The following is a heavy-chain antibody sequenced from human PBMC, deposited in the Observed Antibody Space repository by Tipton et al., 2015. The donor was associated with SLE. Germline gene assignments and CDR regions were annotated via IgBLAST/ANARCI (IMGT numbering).Heavy chain of an antibody. CDR2: IHTGGTT. CDR1: GGSITSHY. CDR3: ARAKLATDPLYFYYGMDV. V-gene: IGHV4-4*07. D-gene: IGHD5-12*01. J-gene: IGHJ6*02. Sequence: TLSLTCSVSGGSITSHYWSWMRQPPGKRLEWIGNIHTGGTTKYNPSLKSRVTMSIDTSKNQFSLKLSSVTAADTAVYYCARAKLATDPLYFYYGMDVWGQGTTVTVSS.